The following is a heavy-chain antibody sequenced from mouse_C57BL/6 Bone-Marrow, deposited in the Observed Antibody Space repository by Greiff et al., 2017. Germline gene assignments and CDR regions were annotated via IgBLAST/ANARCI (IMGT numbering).Heavy chain of an antibody. V-gene: IGHV2-2*01. CDR2: IWSGGST. CDR1: GFSLTSYG. D-gene: IGHD3-2*02. Sequence: VQLQQSGPGLVQPSQSLSITCTVSGFSLTSYGVHWVRQSPGKGLEWLGVIWSGGSTDYNAAFISRLSISKDNSKSQVFFKMNSLQADDTAIYYCARGDSSGFWFAYWGQGTLVTVSA. J-gene: IGHJ3*01. CDR3: ARGDSSGFWFAY.